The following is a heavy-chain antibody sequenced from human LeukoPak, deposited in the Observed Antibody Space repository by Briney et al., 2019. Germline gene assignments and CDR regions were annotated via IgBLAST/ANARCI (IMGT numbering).Heavy chain of an antibody. CDR3: ARARYYYGSGSYYRSAFFDY. CDR1: GFTVSSNY. Sequence: GGSLRLSCAASGFTVSSNYMSWVRQAPGKGLEWASVIYSGGSTYYADSVKGRFTISRDNSKNTLYLQMNSLRAEDTAVYFCARARYYYGSGSYYRSAFFDYWGQGTLVTVSS. V-gene: IGHV3-53*01. J-gene: IGHJ4*02. D-gene: IGHD3-10*01. CDR2: IYSGGST.